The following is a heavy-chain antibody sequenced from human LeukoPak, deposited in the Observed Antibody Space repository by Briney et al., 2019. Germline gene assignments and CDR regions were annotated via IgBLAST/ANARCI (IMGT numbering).Heavy chain of an antibody. CDR2: ISSSSSTI. J-gene: IGHJ4*02. Sequence: PGGSLRLSCAASGFTFSSYSMNWVRQAPGKGLEWVSYISSSSSTIYYADSVKGRFAISRDNAKNSLYLQMNSLRAEDTAVYYCARDLAGGVVGATFFDYWGQGTLVTVSS. CDR1: GFTFSSYS. D-gene: IGHD1-26*01. V-gene: IGHV3-48*01. CDR3: ARDLAGGVVGATFFDY.